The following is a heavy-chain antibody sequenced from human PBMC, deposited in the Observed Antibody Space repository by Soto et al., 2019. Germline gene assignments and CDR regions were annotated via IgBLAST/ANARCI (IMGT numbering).Heavy chain of an antibody. CDR2: IYHSGST. CDR1: GGSISSGGYS. D-gene: IGHD6-13*01. CDR3: AREPIAAAGPDYYYYGMDV. Sequence: QLQLQESGSGLVKPSQTLSLTCAVSGGSISSGGYSWSWIRQPPGKGLEWIGYIYHSGSTYYNPSLKSRVTISVDRSKNQFSLKLSSVTAADTAVYYCAREPIAAAGPDYYYYGMDVWGQGTTVTVSS. V-gene: IGHV4-30-2*01. J-gene: IGHJ6*02.